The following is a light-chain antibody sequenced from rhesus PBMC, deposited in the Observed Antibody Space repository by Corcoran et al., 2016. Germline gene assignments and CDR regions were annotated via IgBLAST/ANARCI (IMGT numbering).Light chain of an antibody. Sequence: QAAPHQSPSVSGSPGQSVTLSCTGNDSDIGLYSAVSWYQQRPGKAPKLMIFEVTLRPSGVSDRFSGSKSGSTASLTISGLQAEDEAYYYCSSYAGSGTYIFGPGTRRTVL. J-gene: IGLJ1*01. CDR3: SSYAGSGTYI. CDR2: EVT. CDR1: DSDIGLYSA. V-gene: IGLV2-19*02.